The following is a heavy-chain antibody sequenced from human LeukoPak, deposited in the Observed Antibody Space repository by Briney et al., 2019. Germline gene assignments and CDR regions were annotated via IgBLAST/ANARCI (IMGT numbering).Heavy chain of an antibody. Sequence: PSETLSLTCTVSGGSISSGSYYWTWIRQPAGRGLEWIGRIYTSGSINYNPSLKSRVTISLDTSKNQFSLNLSSVTAADTAVYYCARDSGHLAGFDYWGQGTLVTVSS. CDR2: IYTSGSI. CDR1: GGSISSGSYY. D-gene: IGHD3-10*01. V-gene: IGHV4-61*02. CDR3: ARDSGHLAGFDY. J-gene: IGHJ4*02.